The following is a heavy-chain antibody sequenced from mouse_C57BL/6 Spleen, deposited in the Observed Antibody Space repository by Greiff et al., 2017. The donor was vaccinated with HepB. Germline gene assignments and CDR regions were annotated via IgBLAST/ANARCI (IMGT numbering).Heavy chain of an antibody. CDR3: ARRYGNYVGWYFDV. CDR2: IYPGSGST. Sequence: QVQLQQPGAELVKPGASVKMSCKASGYTFTSYWITWVKQRPGQGLEWIGDIYPGSGSTNYNEKFKSKATLTVDTSSSTAYMQLSSLTSEDSAVYYWARRYGNYVGWYFDVWGTGTTVTVSS. J-gene: IGHJ1*03. V-gene: IGHV1-55*01. D-gene: IGHD2-10*02. CDR1: GYTFTSYW.